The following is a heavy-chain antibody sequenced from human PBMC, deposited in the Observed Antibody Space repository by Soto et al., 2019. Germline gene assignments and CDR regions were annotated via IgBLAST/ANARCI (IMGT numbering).Heavy chain of an antibody. CDR2: ISAYNGNT. J-gene: IGHJ5*02. V-gene: IGHV1-18*01. Sequence: ASVKVSCKASGYTFTSYGISWVRQAPGQGLEWMGWISAYNGNTNYAQKLQGRVTMTTDTSTSTAYMELRSLRSDDTAVYYCARGPAVPAANNWFDPWGQGTLVTVSS. CDR3: ARGPAVPAANNWFDP. D-gene: IGHD2-2*01. CDR1: GYTFTSYG.